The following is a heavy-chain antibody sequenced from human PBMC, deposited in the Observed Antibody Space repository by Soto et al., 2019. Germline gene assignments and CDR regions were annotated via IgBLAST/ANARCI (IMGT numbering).Heavy chain of an antibody. CDR1: GFSFSDYY. D-gene: IGHD3-22*01. V-gene: IGHV3-11*06. Sequence: PGGSLRLSCAASGFSFSDYYMNWIRQAPGKGLEWVSYISSSGSYTNYADSVRGRFTISRDSAKKSLYLQMNGLRAEDTAVYYCARARLVVEGRFDYWGQGTLVTVSS. CDR2: ISSSGSYT. J-gene: IGHJ4*02. CDR3: ARARLVVEGRFDY.